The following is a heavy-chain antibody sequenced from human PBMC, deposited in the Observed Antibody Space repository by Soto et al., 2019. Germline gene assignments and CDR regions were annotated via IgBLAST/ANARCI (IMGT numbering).Heavy chain of an antibody. CDR2: IFYAGDT. D-gene: IGHD4-17*01. CDR1: GESIATGAFY. CDR3: AREGDYRAWFEP. Sequence: PSETLSLTCTVSGESIATGAFYWSWIRLQSGKGPEWIGSIFYAGDTYYNPSLKSRVEISLDGSQNQFSLNLRSVTAADTAVYYCAREGDYRAWFEPWGPGTRVTGAS. J-gene: IGHJ5*02. V-gene: IGHV4-31*03.